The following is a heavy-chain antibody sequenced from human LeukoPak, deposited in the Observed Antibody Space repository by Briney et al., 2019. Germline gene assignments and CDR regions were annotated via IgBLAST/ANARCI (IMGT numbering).Heavy chain of an antibody. CDR3: AKRPSDYGDYVSYFDF. CDR1: GFSFISYG. D-gene: IGHD4-17*01. V-gene: IGHV3-30*18. CDR2: ISDDGRSK. Sequence: GGSLRLSCAASGFSFISYGMHWVRQAPGKGLEWVGVISDDGRSKDYADSVKGRFTISKDNSKDTLYLQMNGLRDEDTAVYYCAKRPSDYGDYVSYFDFWGQGTLVTVSS. J-gene: IGHJ4*02.